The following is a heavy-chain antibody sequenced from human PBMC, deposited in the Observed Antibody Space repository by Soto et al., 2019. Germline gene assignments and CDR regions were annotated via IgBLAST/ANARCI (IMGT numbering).Heavy chain of an antibody. Sequence: QVQLQQWGAGLLKPSETLSLTCAVYGGAFSGYYWSWIRQPPGQGLEWIGEINHRGSTNSNPSLKRRVTISVDTSKNQFALKLSSVTAADTAVYYCARGGGKWLRLSPFDYWGQGTLVTVAS. V-gene: IGHV4-34*01. D-gene: IGHD5-12*01. J-gene: IGHJ4*02. CDR1: GGAFSGYY. CDR3: ARGGGKWLRLSPFDY. CDR2: INHRGST.